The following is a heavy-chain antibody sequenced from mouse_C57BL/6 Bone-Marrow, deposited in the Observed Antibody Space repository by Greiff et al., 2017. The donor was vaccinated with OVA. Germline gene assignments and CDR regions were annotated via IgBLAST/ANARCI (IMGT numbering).Heavy chain of an antibody. J-gene: IGHJ1*03. CDR3: AKEGYYYGSSLWYFDV. CDR2: IWRGGST. CDR1: GFSLTSYG. V-gene: IGHV2-5*01. D-gene: IGHD1-1*01. Sequence: QVQLQQSGPGLVQPSQSLSITCTVSGFSLTSYGVHWVRQSPGKGLEWLGVIWRGGSTDYNAAFMSRLSITKDNSKSQVFFKMNSLQADDTAIYYCAKEGYYYGSSLWYFDVWGTGTTVTVSS.